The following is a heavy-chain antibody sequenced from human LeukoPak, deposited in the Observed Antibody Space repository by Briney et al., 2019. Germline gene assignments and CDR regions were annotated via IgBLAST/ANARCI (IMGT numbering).Heavy chain of an antibody. V-gene: IGHV3-7*01. CDR2: INEDGSQT. CDR1: GFSFGSFW. CDR3: VRDVGYFHFDS. D-gene: IGHD1-1*01. Sequence: PGGSLRLPCAASGFSFGSFWMTWIRQAPGKGLEWVGHINEDGSQTNYIDSVTGRFTISRDNTKDSLYLQMNSLRAEDTAVYFCVRDVGYFHFDSWGQGILVTVSS. J-gene: IGHJ4*02.